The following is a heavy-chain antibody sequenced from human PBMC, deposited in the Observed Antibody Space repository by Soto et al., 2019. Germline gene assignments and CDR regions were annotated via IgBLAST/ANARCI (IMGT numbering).Heavy chain of an antibody. D-gene: IGHD1-20*01. CDR2: ISYDGSNK. CDR1: GFTFSSYA. CDR3: ARDSYNWDWFEP. V-gene: IGHV3-30-3*01. J-gene: IGHJ5*02. Sequence: QVQLVESGGGVVQPGRSLRLSCAASGFTFSSYAMHWVRQAPGKGLEWVAVISYDGSNKYYADSVKGRFPISRDNSKNTLYLQMNSLRAEDTAVYYCARDSYNWDWFEPWGQGTLVTVSS.